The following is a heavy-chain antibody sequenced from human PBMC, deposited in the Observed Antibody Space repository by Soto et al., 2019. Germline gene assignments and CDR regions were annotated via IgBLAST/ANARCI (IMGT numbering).Heavy chain of an antibody. CDR2: INPGGGTT. D-gene: IGHD3-9*01. V-gene: IGHV1-46*01. CDR3: ARAFDAYFYYGMDV. J-gene: IGHJ6*02. Sequence: ASVKVSCKASGYTFINHYMHWVRQAPGQGLEWMGIINPGGGTTSYAQKFQGRVTMTRDTSTSTVYMELSSLRSEDTAVLYCARAFDAYFYYGMDVWGQGTTVTVSS. CDR1: GYTFINHY.